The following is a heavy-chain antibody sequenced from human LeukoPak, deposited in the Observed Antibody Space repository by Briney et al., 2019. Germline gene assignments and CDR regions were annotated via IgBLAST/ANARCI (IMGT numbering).Heavy chain of an antibody. CDR2: IHPSGTT. V-gene: IGHV4-4*07. CDR3: ARGSGGGSGRNYKDHCYGMDV. D-gene: IGHD3-10*01. J-gene: IGHJ6*02. Sequence: NPLQTLSVTCTVSGDSLRSSYWNWIRQPAGKALEWIGRIHPSGTTNYNPSLKSRVDMSVDTSKSQFSLKLNSVTAADTAVYYCARGSGGGSGRNYKDHCYGMDVWGQGTTVTVYS. CDR1: GDSLRSSY.